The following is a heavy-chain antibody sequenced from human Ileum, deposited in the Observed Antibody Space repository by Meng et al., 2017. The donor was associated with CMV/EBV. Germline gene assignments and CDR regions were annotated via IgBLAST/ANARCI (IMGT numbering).Heavy chain of an antibody. V-gene: IGHV1-8*02. CDR1: GYTFTNHD. CDR3: TRGDY. Sequence: ASVKVSCKAFGYTFTNHDINWVRQVAGQGLEWVGAINPNSGNTDHAQKLRGRVTLTRNISVKTVYMELTDLRSDDAAIYYCTRGDYWGQGTLVTVSS. CDR2: INPNSGNT. J-gene: IGHJ4*02.